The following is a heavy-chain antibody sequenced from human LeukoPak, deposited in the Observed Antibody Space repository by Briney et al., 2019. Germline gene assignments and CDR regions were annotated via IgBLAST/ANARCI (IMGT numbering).Heavy chain of an antibody. J-gene: IGHJ4*02. Sequence: GGSLRLSCAASGFTFNTYAMSWVRQAPGKGLEWVSAISGSGGSTYYADSVKGRFTISRDNSKNTLYLQMNSLRAEDTAVYYCAPSIYCGGDCYSPTGYWGQGTLVTVSS. CDR2: ISGSGGST. D-gene: IGHD2-21*02. CDR1: GFTFNTYA. V-gene: IGHV3-23*01. CDR3: APSIYCGGDCYSPTGY.